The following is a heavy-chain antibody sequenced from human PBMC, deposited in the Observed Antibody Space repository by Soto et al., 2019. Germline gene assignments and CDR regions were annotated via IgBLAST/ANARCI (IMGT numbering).Heavy chain of an antibody. CDR1: GFTFSNAW. D-gene: IGHD3-22*01. V-gene: IGHV3-15*01. CDR3: TKDRHDYYESSGYDY. J-gene: IGHJ4*02. CDR2: IKSKTDGGTT. Sequence: GGSLRLSCAASGFTFSNAWMSWVRQAPGKGLEWVGRIKSKTDGGTTDYAAPVKGRFTISRDDSKNTLYLQMNSLKTEDTAVYYCTKDRHDYYESSGYDYWGQGTLVTVSS.